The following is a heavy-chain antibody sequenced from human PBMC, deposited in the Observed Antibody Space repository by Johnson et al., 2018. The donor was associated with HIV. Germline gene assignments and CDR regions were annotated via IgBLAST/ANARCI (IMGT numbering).Heavy chain of an antibody. CDR1: GFTFSSYG. J-gene: IGHJ3*01. Sequence: QMQLVESGGGVVQPGGSLRLSCAASGFTFSSYGMHWVRQAPGKGLEWVAFIRYDGSNKYYADSVKGRFTISRDNSKNTLYLQMNSLRAEDTAVYYCARERGQAFDVWGQGTMVTVSS. V-gene: IGHV3-30*02. CDR3: ARERGQAFDV. CDR2: IRYDGSNK.